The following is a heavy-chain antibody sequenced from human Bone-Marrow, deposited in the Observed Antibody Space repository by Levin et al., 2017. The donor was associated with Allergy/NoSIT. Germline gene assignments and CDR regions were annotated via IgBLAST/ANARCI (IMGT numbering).Heavy chain of an antibody. D-gene: IGHD2-8*02. CDR2: ISSSGSDM. CDR3: ARGIIGDVRVAHKEAFDI. J-gene: IGHJ3*02. CDR1: GFTFSIYS. Sequence: GGSLRPSCTVSGFTFSIYSINWVRQAPGKGLEWVSSISSSGSDMYYVDSVKGRFTISRDNAKNSLTLQMNSLRAEDTAVYYCARGIIGDVRVAHKEAFDIWGQETMVSVSS. V-gene: IGHV3-21*01.